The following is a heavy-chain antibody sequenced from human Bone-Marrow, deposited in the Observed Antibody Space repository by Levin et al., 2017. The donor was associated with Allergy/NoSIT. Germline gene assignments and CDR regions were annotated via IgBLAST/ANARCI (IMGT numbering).Heavy chain of an antibody. CDR1: GFTFGDYA. Sequence: GESLKISCTGSGFTFGDYAMNWFRQAPGKGLEWVGFIRYEAHGGTTDYAASVKGRFTISRDDSKSIAYLEMNSLKTADTAVYYCSTVRYCTSGVCYARYYYYYGMDVWGQGTTVTVSS. D-gene: IGHD2-8*01. CDR2: IRYEAHGGTT. J-gene: IGHJ6*02. V-gene: IGHV3-49*03. CDR3: STVRYCTSGVCYARYYYYYGMDV.